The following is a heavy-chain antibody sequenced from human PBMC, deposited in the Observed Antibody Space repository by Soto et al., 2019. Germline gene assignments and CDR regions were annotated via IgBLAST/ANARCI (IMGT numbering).Heavy chain of an antibody. CDR3: ARDAGGRGNGAFDI. CDR2: IYYSGST. V-gene: IGHV4-59*01. Sequence: SETLSLTCTVSCGSIGTYYWSWMRQPPGKGLEWIGYIYYSGSTNSNPSLKSRVTISEDTSKNQLSLKLSSVTAADTAVYYCARDAGGRGNGAFDIWGQGTMVTV. CDR1: CGSIGTYY. J-gene: IGHJ3*02. D-gene: IGHD3-16*01.